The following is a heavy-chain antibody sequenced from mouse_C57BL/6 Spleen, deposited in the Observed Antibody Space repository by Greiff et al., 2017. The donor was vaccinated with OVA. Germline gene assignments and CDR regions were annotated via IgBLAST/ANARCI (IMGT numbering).Heavy chain of an antibody. D-gene: IGHD1-1*01. Sequence: EVQGVESGEGLVKPGGSLKLSCAASGFTFSSYAMSWVRQTPEKRLEWVAYISSGGDYIYYADTVQGRFTISRDNARNTLYLQMSSLKSEDTAMYYCTREVITTVVAYYCDYWGQGTTLTVSS. CDR3: TREVITTVVAYYCDY. CDR2: ISSGGDYI. V-gene: IGHV5-9-1*02. J-gene: IGHJ2*01. CDR1: GFTFSSYA.